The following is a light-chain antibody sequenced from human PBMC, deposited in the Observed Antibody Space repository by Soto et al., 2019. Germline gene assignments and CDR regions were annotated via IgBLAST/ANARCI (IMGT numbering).Light chain of an antibody. CDR2: DVS. V-gene: IGKV1-13*02. CDR1: QDIRGA. CDR3: QQFKSYPIT. Sequence: AIQLTQSPSSLSASVGDRVTITCRASQDIRGALAWYQQKPGKAPKILIYDVSSLQSGVPSRFSGSSSGTDFTLTISSLQPEDCATYYCQQFKSYPITFGQGTRLDIK. J-gene: IGKJ5*01.